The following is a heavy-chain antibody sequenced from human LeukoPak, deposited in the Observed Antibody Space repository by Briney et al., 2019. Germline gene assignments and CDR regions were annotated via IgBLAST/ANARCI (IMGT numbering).Heavy chain of an antibody. D-gene: IGHD6-13*01. V-gene: IGHV1-69*05. J-gene: IGHJ5*02. CDR3: ARELRGAAGINWFDP. CDR2: IIPIFGTA. CDR1: GGTFSSYA. Sequence: SVKVSCKASGGTFSSYAISWVRQAPGQGLEWMGGIIPIFGTANYAQKFQGRVTITRNTSISTAYMELSSLRSEDTAVYYCARELRGAAGINWFDPWGQGTLVTVSS.